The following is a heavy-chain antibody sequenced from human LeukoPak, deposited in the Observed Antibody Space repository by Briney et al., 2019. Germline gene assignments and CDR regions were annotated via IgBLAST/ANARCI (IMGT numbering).Heavy chain of an antibody. V-gene: IGHV4-4*02. J-gene: IGHJ4*02. CDR1: GGSISSSNW. CDR2: IYHSGST. D-gene: IGHD2-2*01. CDR3: ARYIVVVPAAKGVFDY. Sequence: SGTLSLTCAVSGGSISSSNWWSWVRQPPGKGLEWIGEIYHSGSTNYNPSLKSRVTISVDKSKNQFSLKLSSVTAADTAVYYCARYIVVVPAAKGVFDYWGQGTLVTVSS.